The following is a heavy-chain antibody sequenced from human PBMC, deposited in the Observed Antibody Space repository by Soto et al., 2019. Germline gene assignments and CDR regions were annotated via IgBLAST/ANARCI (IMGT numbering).Heavy chain of an antibody. CDR2: IIPIFGTA. CDR1: GGTFSSYA. J-gene: IGHJ6*02. CDR3: ARGTSVFGVVPPYYYYYGMDV. Sequence: GASVKVSCKASGGTFSSYAISWVRQAPGQGLEWMGGIIPIFGTANYAQKFQGRVTITADKSTSTAYMELSSLRSEDTAVYYCARGTSVFGVVPPYYYYYGMDVWGQGTTVTVS. D-gene: IGHD3-3*01. V-gene: IGHV1-69*06.